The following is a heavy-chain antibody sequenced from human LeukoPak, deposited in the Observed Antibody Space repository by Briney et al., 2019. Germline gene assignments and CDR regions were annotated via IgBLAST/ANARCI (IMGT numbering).Heavy chain of an antibody. CDR3: ARDSSIWDTSDRLSDYDILTGRPDDAFDI. D-gene: IGHD3-9*01. CDR1: GGSISSSNW. J-gene: IGHJ3*02. Sequence: SGTLSLTCAVSGGSISSSNWWSWVRPPPGKGLEWIGEIYHSGSTNYNPSLKSRVTISVDKSKNQFSLKLSSVTAADTAVYYCARDSSIWDTSDRLSDYDILTGRPDDAFDIWGQGTMVTVSS. V-gene: IGHV4-4*02. CDR2: IYHSGST.